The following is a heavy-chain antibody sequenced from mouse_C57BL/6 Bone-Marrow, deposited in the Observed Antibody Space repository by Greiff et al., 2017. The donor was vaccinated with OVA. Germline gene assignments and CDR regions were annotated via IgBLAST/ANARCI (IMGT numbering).Heavy chain of an antibody. V-gene: IGHV2-5*01. CDR1: GFSLTSYG. CDR3: ANDSNLYYAMDY. J-gene: IGHJ4*01. D-gene: IGHD2-5*01. Sequence: VKLQESGPGLVQPSQSLSITCTVSGFSLTSYGVHWVRQSPGKGLEWLGVIWRGRSTDYNAAFMSRLSITKDNSKSQVFFKMNSLQADDTAIYYCANDSNLYYAMDYWGQGTSVTVSS. CDR2: IWRGRST.